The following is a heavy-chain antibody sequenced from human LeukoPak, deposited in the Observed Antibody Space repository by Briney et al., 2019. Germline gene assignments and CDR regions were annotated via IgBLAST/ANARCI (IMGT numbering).Heavy chain of an antibody. CDR2: VYYSGST. CDR1: GGSISTYY. Sequence: TSETLSLTCTVSGGSISTYYWSWIRQPPGKGLEWIGYVYYSGSTNYNPSLMGRVTMSVDTSKNQFSLKLSSVSAADTAVYYCVRDHYYNSSGYTFGYWGQGTLVTVSS. CDR3: VRDHYYNSSGYTFGY. V-gene: IGHV4-59*01. J-gene: IGHJ4*02. D-gene: IGHD3-22*01.